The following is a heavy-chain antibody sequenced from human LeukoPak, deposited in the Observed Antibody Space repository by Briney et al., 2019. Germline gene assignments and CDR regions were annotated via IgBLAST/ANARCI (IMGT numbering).Heavy chain of an antibody. D-gene: IGHD3-3*01. CDR3: ARGRLGFLEWLPHDAFDI. CDR1: GGTFSSYA. Sequence: SVKVSCKASGGTFSSYAISWVRQAPGQGLDWMGGIIPIFGTANYAQKFQGRVTTTADESTSTAYMELSSLRSEDTAVYYCARGRLGFLEWLPHDAFDIWGQGTMVTVSS. CDR2: IIPIFGTA. V-gene: IGHV1-69*13. J-gene: IGHJ3*02.